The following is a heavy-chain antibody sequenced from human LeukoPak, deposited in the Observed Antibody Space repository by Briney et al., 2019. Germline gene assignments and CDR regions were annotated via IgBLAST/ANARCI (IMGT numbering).Heavy chain of an antibody. CDR1: GLTFNTYG. V-gene: IGHV3-30*02. CDR3: AHDYYHSYTYHRYFEY. CDR2: IPYDGSNK. D-gene: IGHD3-16*01. J-gene: IGHJ4*02. Sequence: QSGGSLRLSCAASGLTFNTYGMHWVRQAPAKGLEWVAFIPYDGSNKYYADSVKGRFTISRDNSKNTLYLQMNSLRAEDTAVYYCAHDYYHSYTYHRYFEYWGQGTLVTVSS.